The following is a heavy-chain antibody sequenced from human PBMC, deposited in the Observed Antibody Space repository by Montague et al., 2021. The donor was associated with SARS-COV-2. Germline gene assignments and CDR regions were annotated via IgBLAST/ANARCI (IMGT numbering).Heavy chain of an antibody. D-gene: IGHD3-3*01. V-gene: IGHV4-61*02. CDR3: ARADFWSGYLYFDY. CDR1: GGSISSGSYY. CDR2: IYTSGST. J-gene: IGHJ4*02. Sequence: TRSLTCTVSGGSISSGSYYWSWIRQPAGKGLEWIGRIYTSGSTNYNPSLKSRVTMSVDTSKNQFSLKLSSVTAADTAVYYCARADFWSGYLYFDYWGQGTLVTVSS.